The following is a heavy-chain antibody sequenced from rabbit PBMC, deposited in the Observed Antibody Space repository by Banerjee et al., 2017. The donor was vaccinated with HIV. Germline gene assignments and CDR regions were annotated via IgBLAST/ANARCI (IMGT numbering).Heavy chain of an antibody. CDR1: GFSFSNGYV. Sequence: QEQLEESGGDLVKPEGSLTLTCTASGFSFSNGYVMCWVRQAPGKGLEWIACINTISGDTVYATWAKGRFTISKASWTTVTLQMTSLTAADTATYFCARGTDNNYWKQYFDLWGPGTLVTVS. CDR2: INTISGDT. V-gene: IGHV1S45*01. CDR3: ARGTDNNYWKQYFDL. D-gene: IGHD8-1*01. J-gene: IGHJ4*01.